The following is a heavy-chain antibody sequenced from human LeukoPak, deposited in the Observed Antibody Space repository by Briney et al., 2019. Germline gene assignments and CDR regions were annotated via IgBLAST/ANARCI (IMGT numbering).Heavy chain of an antibody. Sequence: PSQTLSLTCTVSGGSISSGGYYWSWIRQHPGKGLEWIGYIYYSGSTNYNPSLKSRVTISVDTSKNQFSLKLSSVTAADTAVYYCARVAFWNYGNYYYYGMDVWGQGTTVTVSS. J-gene: IGHJ6*02. CDR2: IYYSGST. V-gene: IGHV4-31*03. D-gene: IGHD1-7*01. CDR1: GGSISSGGYY. CDR3: ARVAFWNYGNYYYYGMDV.